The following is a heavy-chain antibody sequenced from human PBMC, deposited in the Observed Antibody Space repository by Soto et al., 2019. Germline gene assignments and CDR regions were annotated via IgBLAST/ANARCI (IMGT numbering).Heavy chain of an antibody. D-gene: IGHD3-10*01. CDR1: GFSLSTSGVG. CDR3: AHRLGIYGSGSYNDY. CDR2: IYWNDDK. Sequence: QITLKESGPTLVKPTQTLTLTCTFSGFSLSTSGVGVGWIRQPPGKALEWLALIYWNDDKRYSPSLKSRLTITKDTSKNQVVLTMTNMDPVDTATYYRAHRLGIYGSGSYNDYWGQGTLVTVSS. V-gene: IGHV2-5*01. J-gene: IGHJ4*02.